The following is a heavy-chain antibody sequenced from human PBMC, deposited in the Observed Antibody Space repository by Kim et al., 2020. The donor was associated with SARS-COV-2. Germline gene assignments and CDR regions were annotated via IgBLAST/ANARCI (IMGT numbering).Heavy chain of an antibody. D-gene: IGHD6-19*01. J-gene: IGHJ4*02. V-gene: IGHV3-33*01. CDR3: AREESSGWYALDY. Sequence: YADSVKGRFTISRDNSKNTLYLQMNSLRAEDTAVYYCAREESSGWYALDYWGQGTLVTVSS.